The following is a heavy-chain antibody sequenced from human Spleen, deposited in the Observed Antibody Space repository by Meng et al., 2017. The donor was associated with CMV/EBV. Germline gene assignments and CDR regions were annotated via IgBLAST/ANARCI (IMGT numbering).Heavy chain of an antibody. D-gene: IGHD2-2*01. J-gene: IGHJ3*02. CDR2: ISGSGRSI. Sequence: GESLKISCAASGLTFSDYYMTWIRQAPGKRLEWVSYISGSGRSIYYADSVKGRFTISRDNAKNSLYLQMNSLRAEDTAVYYCASGYCSSTSCSYDAFDIWGQGTMVTVSS. V-gene: IGHV3-11*01. CDR1: GLTFSDYY. CDR3: ASGYCSSTSCSYDAFDI.